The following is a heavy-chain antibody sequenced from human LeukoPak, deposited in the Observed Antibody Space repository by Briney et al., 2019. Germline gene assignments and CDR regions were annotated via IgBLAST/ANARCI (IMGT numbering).Heavy chain of an antibody. D-gene: IGHD4-17*01. CDR2: IRYDGSNK. J-gene: IGHJ2*01. CDR3: ARDNLHYGESPITYWYFDL. Sequence: GGSLRLSCVASGFTFNNYAMSWVRQTPGRGLEWVAFIRYDGSNKYYADSVKGRFTISRDNSKNTLYLQMNSLRAEDTAVYYCARDNLHYGESPITYWYFDLWGRGTLVTVSS. CDR1: GFTFNNYA. V-gene: IGHV3-30*02.